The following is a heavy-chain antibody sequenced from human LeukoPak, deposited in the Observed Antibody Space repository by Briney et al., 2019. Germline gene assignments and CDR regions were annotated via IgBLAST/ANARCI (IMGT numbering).Heavy chain of an antibody. Sequence: ASVKVSCKASGYTFTNYAINWVRQAPGQGLEWMGWINTNTGNPTYAQGFTGRFVFSLDTSVSTTYLQISSLKAEDTAVYYCARDPGDDNVVPGDPWGQGTLVTVSS. CDR1: GYTFTNYA. D-gene: IGHD2-2*01. CDR3: ARDPGDDNVVPGDP. CDR2: INTNTGNP. J-gene: IGHJ5*02. V-gene: IGHV7-4-1*02.